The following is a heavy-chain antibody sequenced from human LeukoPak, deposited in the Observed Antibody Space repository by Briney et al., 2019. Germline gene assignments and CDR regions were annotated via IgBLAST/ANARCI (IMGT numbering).Heavy chain of an antibody. Sequence: GASVKVSCKASGGTFSSYAISWVRQAPGQGLEWMGGIIPIFGTANYAQKFQGRVTVTADESTSTAYMELSSLRSEDTAVYYCAGPPVVHAEYFQHWGQGTLVTVSS. D-gene: IGHD4-23*01. CDR1: GGTFSSYA. CDR3: AGPPVVHAEYFQH. V-gene: IGHV1-69*13. CDR2: IIPIFGTA. J-gene: IGHJ1*01.